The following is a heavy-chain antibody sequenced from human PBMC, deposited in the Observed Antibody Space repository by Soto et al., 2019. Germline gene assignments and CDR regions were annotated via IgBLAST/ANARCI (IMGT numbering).Heavy chain of an antibody. CDR1: GYTFTGYY. J-gene: IGHJ6*02. CDR3: ARVFSLPAGPNYYGMDV. V-gene: IGHV1-2*02. CDR2: INPNSGGT. Sequence: ASVKVSCKASGYTFTGYYMHWVRQAPGQGLEWMGWINPNSGGTNYAQKLQGRVTMTRDTSISTAYMELSRLRSDDTAVYYCARVFSLPAGPNYYGMDVWGQGTTVTVSS.